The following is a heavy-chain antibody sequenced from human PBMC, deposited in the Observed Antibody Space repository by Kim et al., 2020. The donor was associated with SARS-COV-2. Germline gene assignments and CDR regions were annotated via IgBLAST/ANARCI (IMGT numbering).Heavy chain of an antibody. CDR2: IYYSGST. CDR3: ARDQRESVLWFGGKGM. J-gene: IGHJ6*01. V-gene: IGHV4-61*01. D-gene: IGHD3-10*01. CDR1: GGSVSSGSYY. Sequence: SETLSLTCTVSGGSVSSGSYYWSWIRQPPGKGLEWIGYIYYSGSTNYNPSLKSRVTISVDTSKNQFSLKLSSVTAADTAVYYCARDQRESVLWFGGKGM.